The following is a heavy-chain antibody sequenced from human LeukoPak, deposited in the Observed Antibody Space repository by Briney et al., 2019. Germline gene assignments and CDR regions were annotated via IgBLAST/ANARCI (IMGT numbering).Heavy chain of an antibody. D-gene: IGHD3-22*01. CDR2: ISGSGGST. CDR3: ARETWSYYYDSSGYYSLGYYYYYMDV. CDR1: GFTFSSYG. V-gene: IGHV3-23*01. Sequence: GGSLRLSCAASGFTFSSYGMSWVRQAPGKGLEWVSAISGSGGSTYYADSVKGRFTISRDNAKNSLYLQMNSLRAEDTAVYYCARETWSYYYDSSGYYSLGYYYYYMDVWGKGTTVTVSS. J-gene: IGHJ6*03.